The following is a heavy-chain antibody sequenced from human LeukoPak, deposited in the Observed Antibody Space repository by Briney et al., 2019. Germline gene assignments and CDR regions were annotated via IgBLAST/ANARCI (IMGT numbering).Heavy chain of an antibody. V-gene: IGHV3-30*04. J-gene: IGHJ3*02. Sequence: PGGSLRLSCAASGFTFSSYAMHWVRQAPGKGLEWVAVISYDGSNKYYADSVKGRFTISRDNSKNTLYLQMNSLRAEDTAVYYCARGFWSGYYRGAFDIWGQGTMVTVSS. D-gene: IGHD3-3*01. CDR1: GFTFSSYA. CDR3: ARGFWSGYYRGAFDI. CDR2: ISYDGSNK.